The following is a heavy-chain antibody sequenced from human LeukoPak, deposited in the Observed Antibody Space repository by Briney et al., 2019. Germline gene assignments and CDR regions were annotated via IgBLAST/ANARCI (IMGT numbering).Heavy chain of an antibody. CDR3: AKEMSYSSGRGPGAFDI. CDR1: GFTFSSYS. V-gene: IGHV3-48*01. J-gene: IGHJ3*02. Sequence: AGGSLRLSCAASGFTFSSYSMNWVRQAPGKGLEWVSYISSSSTIYYADSVKGRFTISRDNSKNTLYLQMNSLRAEDTAVYYCAKEMSYSSGRGPGAFDIWGQGTMVTVSS. CDR2: ISSSSTI. D-gene: IGHD6-19*01.